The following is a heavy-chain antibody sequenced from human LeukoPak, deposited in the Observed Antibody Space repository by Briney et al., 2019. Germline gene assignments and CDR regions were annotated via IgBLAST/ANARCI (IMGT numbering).Heavy chain of an antibody. CDR3: ARGGTVVDY. V-gene: IGHV3-7*01. Sequence: GGSLRLSCAASGFTFRSDWMSWVRQAPGKGLEWVANIKRDGSEKFYVDSVKGRFIISRDNAKNSLYLQMNSLRAEDTAVYYCARGGTVVDYWGQGTLVTASS. CDR2: IKRDGSEK. CDR1: GFTFRSDW. J-gene: IGHJ4*02. D-gene: IGHD4-11*01.